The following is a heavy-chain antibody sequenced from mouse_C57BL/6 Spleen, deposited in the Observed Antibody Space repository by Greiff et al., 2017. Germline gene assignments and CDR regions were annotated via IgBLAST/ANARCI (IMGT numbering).Heavy chain of an antibody. CDR2: IYPGSGNT. J-gene: IGHJ2*01. CDR1: GYTFTDYY. D-gene: IGHD2-1*01. V-gene: IGHV1-76*01. CDR3: ARDGNYDFDY. Sequence: VQLQESGAELARPGASVKLSCKASGYTFTDYYINWVKQRPGQGLEWIARIYPGSGNTYYNEKFKGKATLTAEKSSSTAYMQLSSLTSEDSAVYFCARDGNYDFDYWGQGTTVTVSS.